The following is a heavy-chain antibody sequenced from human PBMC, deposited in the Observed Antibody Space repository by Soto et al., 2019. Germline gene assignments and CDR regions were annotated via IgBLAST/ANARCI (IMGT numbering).Heavy chain of an antibody. CDR2: IWYDGSKK. Sequence: QVQLVESGGGVVQPGRSLRLSCAASGFTFSSYGMHWVRQAPGKGLEWVAVIWYDGSKKYYADSVKGRFTISRDNSKNTLYLQMNSLRAEDTAVYYCARDRYSSGWSDYWGQGTLVTVSS. V-gene: IGHV3-33*01. CDR1: GFTFSSYG. J-gene: IGHJ4*02. CDR3: ARDRYSSGWSDY. D-gene: IGHD6-19*01.